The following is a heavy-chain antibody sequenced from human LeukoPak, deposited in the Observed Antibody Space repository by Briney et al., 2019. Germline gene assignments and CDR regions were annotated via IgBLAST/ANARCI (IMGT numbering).Heavy chain of an antibody. J-gene: IGHJ3*02. V-gene: IGHV4-59*08. CDR2: IYYSGST. CDR1: GVSIRRYY. CDR3: ASRGVATADGAFDI. D-gene: IGHD6-13*01. Sequence: SETLSLTCTVSGVSIRRYYWSWIRQPPGKGLEWIGYIYYSGSTHYNTSLKSPATISVATSKNPFSLKLTSVTTAHPTVYLCASRGVATADGAFDIWGEGTMGTVSS.